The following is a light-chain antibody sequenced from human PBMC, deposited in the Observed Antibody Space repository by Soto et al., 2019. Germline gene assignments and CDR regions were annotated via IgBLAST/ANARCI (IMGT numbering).Light chain of an antibody. J-gene: IGKJ2*01. CDR1: QIIGTN. CDR2: GAF. CDR3: QQYDKWPST. V-gene: IGKV3-15*01. Sequence: EIVLTQSPATLSVSPGEGATLSCRTSQIIGTNLAWYQQKPGQAPRLLIYGAFIRAPGFPVRFRGTGSGSEFTLTISSLRSEDGALYFCQQYDKWPSTFGQGTNLELK.